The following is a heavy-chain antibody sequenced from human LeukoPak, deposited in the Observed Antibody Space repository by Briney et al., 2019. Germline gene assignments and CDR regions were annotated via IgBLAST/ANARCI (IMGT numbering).Heavy chain of an antibody. J-gene: IGHJ5*02. V-gene: IGHV4-39*01. D-gene: IGHD2-2*02. CDR2: T. CDR3: ARRGGYCNSNSCYTWGS. Sequence: SETLSLTCTVSGGSISSSSYYWGWIRQPPGKGLEWIGSTYYNPSLKSRVTISVDTSRNQFSLNLSSVTAADTAVYYCARRGGYCNSNSCYTWGSWGQGTLVTVSS. CDR1: GGSISSSSYY.